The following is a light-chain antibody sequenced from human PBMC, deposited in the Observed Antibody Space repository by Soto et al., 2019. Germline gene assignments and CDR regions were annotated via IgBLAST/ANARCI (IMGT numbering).Light chain of an antibody. CDR3: QQYHSLPTT. J-gene: IGKJ3*01. CDR2: DAS. CDR1: QSISSY. V-gene: IGKV1-39*01. Sequence: IQMTQSPSSLSASVGDRVTITCRASQSISSYLNWYQQKPGKAPKLLIYDASSLESGVPSRFSGSGSGTEFTLTINRLEPEDFTVYYCQQYHSLPTTFSPGTKVDIK.